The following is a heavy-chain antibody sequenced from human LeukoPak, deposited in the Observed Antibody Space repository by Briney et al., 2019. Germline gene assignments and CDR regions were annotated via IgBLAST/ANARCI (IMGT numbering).Heavy chain of an antibody. D-gene: IGHD3-10*01. Sequence: SETLSLTCAVYGGSFSGYYWSWIRQPPGKGLERIGEINHSGSTNYNPSLKSRVTISVDTSKNQFSLKLSSVTAADTAVYYCAGNLWFGGAFDIWGQGTMVTVSS. V-gene: IGHV4-34*01. CDR2: INHSGST. CDR1: GGSFSGYY. J-gene: IGHJ3*02. CDR3: AGNLWFGGAFDI.